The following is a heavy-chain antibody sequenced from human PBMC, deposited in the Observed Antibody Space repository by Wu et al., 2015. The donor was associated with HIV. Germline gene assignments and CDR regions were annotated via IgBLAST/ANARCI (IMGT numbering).Heavy chain of an antibody. J-gene: IGHJ5*02. CDR2: IIPIFGTA. V-gene: IGHV1-69*05. D-gene: IGHD3-16*01. CDR1: GGTFSSYA. CDR3: TRGPSTTAKEVGGYWLDP. Sequence: QVQLVQSGAEVKKPGSSVKVSCKASGGTFSSYAISWVRQAPGQGLEWMGGIIPIFGTANYAQKFQGRVTITTDESTSTAYMELSSLRPDDTAVFYCTRGPSTTAKEVGGYWLDPWGQGTLVTVSA.